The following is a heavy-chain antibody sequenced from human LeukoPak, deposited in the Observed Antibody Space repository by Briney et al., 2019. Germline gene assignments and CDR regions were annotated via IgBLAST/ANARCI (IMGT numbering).Heavy chain of an antibody. CDR1: GFTFDDYA. CDR3: AKGYCSSTSCYPLDY. CDR2: ISWNSGST. V-gene: IGHV3-9*01. J-gene: IGHJ4*02. D-gene: IGHD2-2*01. Sequence: GRSLRLSCAASGFTFDDYAMHWVRQAPGKGLEWVSGISWNSGSTGYADSVKGRFTISRDNAKNSLYLQMNSLRAEDTALYYCAKGYCSSTSCYPLDYWGQGTLVTVSS.